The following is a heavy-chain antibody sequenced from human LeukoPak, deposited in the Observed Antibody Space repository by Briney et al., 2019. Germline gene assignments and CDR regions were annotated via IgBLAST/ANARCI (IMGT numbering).Heavy chain of an antibody. CDR3: VRGDRRDY. Sequence: GGSLRLSCVGSGFTFRLFSLTWVRQAPGKGLEYLASISGSSSLIYYADSVKGRFTISRDNAMNSVYLQMNALRVDDTAVYFCVRGDRRDYWGQGTLVTVPS. J-gene: IGHJ4*02. CDR2: ISGSSSLI. CDR1: GFTFRLFS. V-gene: IGHV3-21*06. D-gene: IGHD3-22*01.